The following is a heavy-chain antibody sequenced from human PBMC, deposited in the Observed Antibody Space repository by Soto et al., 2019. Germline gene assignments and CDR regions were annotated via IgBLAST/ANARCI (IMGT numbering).Heavy chain of an antibody. CDR1: GCTFSSYA. CDR2: IIPLSGTT. CDR3: ATEGFSGSYLSN. Sequence: SVKVSCKASGCTFSSYAISWVRQAPGQGLEWVGGIIPLSGTTNYAQKFQGRVTITADVSTSTAYMELSSLRSEDTAVYYCATEGFSGSYLSNWGQGIQVTVSS. J-gene: IGHJ4*02. D-gene: IGHD1-26*01. V-gene: IGHV1-69*13.